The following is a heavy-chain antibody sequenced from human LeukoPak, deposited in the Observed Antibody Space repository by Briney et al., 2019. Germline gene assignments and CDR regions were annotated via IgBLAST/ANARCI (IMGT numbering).Heavy chain of an antibody. D-gene: IGHD3-22*01. J-gene: IGHJ4*02. CDR1: GYTFTSYA. CDR3: ATAYYYDSSGYYEDDY. V-gene: IGHV1-3*01. Sequence: ASVKVSCKASGYTFTSYAMHWVRQAPGQRLEWMGWINAGNGNTKYSQKFQGRVTITRDTSASTAYMELSSLRSEDTAVYYCATAYYYDSSGYYEDDYWGQETLVTVSS. CDR2: INAGNGNT.